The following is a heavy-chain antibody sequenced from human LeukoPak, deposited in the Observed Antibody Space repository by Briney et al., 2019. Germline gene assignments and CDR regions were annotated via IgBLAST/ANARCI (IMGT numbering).Heavy chain of an antibody. CDR2: ISSSVSTI. CDR1: GFTFSDYY. Sequence: GGSLGLSCAASGFTFSDYYMSWIRQAPGKGLEWVSYISSSVSTIYYADSVKGRFTISRDNAKNSLYLQTNSPRAEATAVYYCARSPRPMGTGAFAIWGQATMLTVSS. CDR3: ARSPRPMGTGAFAI. V-gene: IGHV3-11*01. J-gene: IGHJ3*02. D-gene: IGHD5-18*01.